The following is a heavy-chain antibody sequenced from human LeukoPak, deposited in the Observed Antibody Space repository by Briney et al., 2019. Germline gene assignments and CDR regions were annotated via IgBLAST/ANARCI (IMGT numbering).Heavy chain of an antibody. CDR1: GFTFSSYS. D-gene: IGHD5-18*01. CDR3: ARVLYFRENSYAGPFDQ. CDR2: ISSSSSYI. V-gene: IGHV3-21*01. J-gene: IGHJ4*02. Sequence: PGGSLRLPCAASGFTFSSYSMNWVRQAPGKGLEWVSSISSSSSYIYYADSVKGRFTISRDNAKNSLYLQMNSLRVEDTAVYYCARVLYFRENSYAGPFDQWGQGTLVTVSS.